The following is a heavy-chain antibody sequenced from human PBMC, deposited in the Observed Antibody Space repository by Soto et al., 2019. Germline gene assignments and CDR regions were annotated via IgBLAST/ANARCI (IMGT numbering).Heavy chain of an antibody. CDR2: IYPGDSDT. Sequence: GKSLKISCKGSGYSFTSYWIGWVRQMPGKGLEWMGIIYPGDSDTRYSPSFQGQVTISADKSISTAYLQWSSLKASDTAMYYCARLGGDYYYYYGMDVWGQGTTVTVSS. CDR3: ARLGGDYYYYYGMDV. D-gene: IGHD6-25*01. CDR1: GYSFTSYW. V-gene: IGHV5-51*01. J-gene: IGHJ6*02.